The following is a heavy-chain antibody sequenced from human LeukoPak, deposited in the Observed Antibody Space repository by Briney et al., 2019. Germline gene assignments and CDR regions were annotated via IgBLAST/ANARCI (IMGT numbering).Heavy chain of an antibody. CDR3: ARRYYASGSCQF. J-gene: IGHJ6*02. Sequence: GGSLRLSCAASGFTFSSYSMNWVRQAPGKGLEWVSSISSRSSYIYYADSVKGRFTISRDNAKNSLYLQMNSLRAEDTAVYYCARRYYASGSCQFWGQGTTVTVSS. V-gene: IGHV3-21*01. CDR2: ISSRSSYI. D-gene: IGHD3-10*01. CDR1: GFTFSSYS.